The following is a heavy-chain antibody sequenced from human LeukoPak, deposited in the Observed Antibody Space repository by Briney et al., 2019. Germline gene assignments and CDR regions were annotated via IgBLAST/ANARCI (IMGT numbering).Heavy chain of an antibody. V-gene: IGHV4-59*01. J-gene: IGHJ4*02. D-gene: IGHD3-10*01. CDR3: ARALGGGTEDY. CDR2: IYYSGST. CDR1: GGSISSYY. Sequence: SETLSLTCTVSGGSISSYYWSWIRQPPGKGLEWIGYIYYSGSTSYNPSLKSRVTISVDTSKNQFSLKLSSVTAADTAVYYCARALGGGTEDYWGQGTLVTVSS.